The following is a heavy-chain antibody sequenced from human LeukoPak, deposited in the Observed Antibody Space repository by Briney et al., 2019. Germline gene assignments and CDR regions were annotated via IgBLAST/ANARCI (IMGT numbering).Heavy chain of an antibody. CDR2: ISSSSSTI. CDR1: GFTFSSYS. J-gene: IGHJ4*02. CDR3: ARADARDGYNLGHLDY. Sequence: GGSLRLSCAASGFTFSSYSMNWVRQAPGKGLEWVSYISSSSSTIYYADSVKGRFTISRDNAKNSLYLQMNSLRAEDTAVYYCARADARDGYNLGHLDYWGQGTLVTVSP. D-gene: IGHD5-24*01. V-gene: IGHV3-48*04.